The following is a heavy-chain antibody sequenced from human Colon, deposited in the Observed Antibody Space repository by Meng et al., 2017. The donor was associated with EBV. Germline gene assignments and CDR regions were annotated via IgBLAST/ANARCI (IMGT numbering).Heavy chain of an antibody. Sequence: QVHMRQARAEVGKAGDSVKVSCKASGYSFTTYAMHWVRQAPGQRLEWMGWINAGNGNTKYSEKFQSRVTITRDTAASTAYMELSSLRSEDTAVYYCARTGCSSSSCYNYWGQGTLVTVSS. V-gene: IGHV1-3*01. CDR2: INAGNGNT. CDR3: ARTGCSSSSCYNY. J-gene: IGHJ4*02. CDR1: GYSFTTYA. D-gene: IGHD2-2*02.